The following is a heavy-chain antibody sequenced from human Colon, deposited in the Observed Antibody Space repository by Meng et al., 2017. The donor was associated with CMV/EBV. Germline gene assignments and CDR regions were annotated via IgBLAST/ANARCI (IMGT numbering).Heavy chain of an antibody. J-gene: IGHJ6*02. CDR1: GYTFTGYY. CDR2: INPNSGGT. Sequence: ASVKVSCKASGYTFTGYYMHWVRQAPGQGLEWMGWINPNSGGTNYAQKFQGRVTMTRDTSISTAYMELSRLRSDDTAVYYCARVEIWSGYQPPGNDYYYYGMDVWGQGTTVTVSS. D-gene: IGHD3-3*01. V-gene: IGHV1-2*02. CDR3: ARVEIWSGYQPPGNDYYYYGMDV.